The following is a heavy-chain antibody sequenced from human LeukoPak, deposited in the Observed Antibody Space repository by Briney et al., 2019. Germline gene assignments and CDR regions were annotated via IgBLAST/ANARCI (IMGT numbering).Heavy chain of an antibody. CDR3: ARGSGMVRGVGSYWYYMDV. D-gene: IGHD3-10*01. CDR1: GFTFSSYW. J-gene: IGHJ6*03. Sequence: GGSLRLSCAASGFTFSSYWMHWVRQAPGKGLVWVSRINSDGSSTSYADSVKGRFTISRDNAKNTLYLQMNSLRAEDTAVYYCARGSGMVRGVGSYWYYMDVWGKGTTVTISS. V-gene: IGHV3-74*01. CDR2: INSDGSST.